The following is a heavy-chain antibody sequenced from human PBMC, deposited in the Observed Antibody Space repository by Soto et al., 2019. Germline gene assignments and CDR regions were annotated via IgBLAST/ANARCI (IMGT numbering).Heavy chain of an antibody. Sequence: EVQLLESGGGLVQPGGSLRLSCVASGFTFSIYNMNWVRQAPGKGLEWVSVITGSGDYTNYADSVKGRFTISRDNSKNTLYLQMNRLRAEDPAGYFCARRITSSFDYWGQGNLVNVSS. CDR3: ARRITSSFDY. CDR1: GFTFSIYN. D-gene: IGHD1-20*01. V-gene: IGHV3-23*01. CDR2: ITGSGDYT. J-gene: IGHJ4*02.